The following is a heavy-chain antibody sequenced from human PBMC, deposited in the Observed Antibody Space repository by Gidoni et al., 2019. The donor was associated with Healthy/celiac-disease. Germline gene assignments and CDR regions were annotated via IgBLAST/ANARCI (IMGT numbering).Heavy chain of an antibody. D-gene: IGHD3-10*01. V-gene: IGHV1-8*01. CDR3: ARTGLWFGELLLYYGMDV. CDR2: MNPNSGNT. CDR1: GYTFTSYD. Sequence: QVQLVQSGAEVKKPGASVKVSCKASGYTFTSYDINWVRQATGQGLEWMGWMNPNSGNTGYAQKFQGRVTMTRNTSISTAYMELSSLRSEDTAVYYCARTGLWFGELLLYYGMDVWGQGTTVTVSS. J-gene: IGHJ6*02.